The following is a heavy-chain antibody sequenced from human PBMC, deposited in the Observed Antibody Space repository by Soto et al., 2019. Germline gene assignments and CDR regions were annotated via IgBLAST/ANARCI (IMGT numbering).Heavy chain of an antibody. CDR1: GFTFSNYD. CDR2: ISGSGGST. V-gene: IGHV3-23*01. CDR3: VKEPTDTVNCDY. Sequence: PGGSLRLSCAVSGFTFSNYDMNWVRQAPGKGLEWVSGISGSGGSTHYADSVKGRFTISRDNSKNTLYLQMNSLRAEDTAVYYCVKEPTDTVNCDYWGQGTLVTVSS. D-gene: IGHD4-17*01. J-gene: IGHJ4*02.